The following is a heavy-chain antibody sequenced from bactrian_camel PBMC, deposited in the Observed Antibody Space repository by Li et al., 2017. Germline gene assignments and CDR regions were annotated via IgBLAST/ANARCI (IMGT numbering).Heavy chain of an antibody. Sequence: QVQLVESGGGSVQAGGSLSLSCSVSGETYGTYYMAWFRQAPGMGREAVATLYFEDDGAHYADSVKGRFTISRDNAKNTVWLQMNSLKTEDTAVYYCATDPVGTWDLCRYGYWGQGTQVTVS. J-gene: IGHJ6*01. V-gene: IGHV3-2*01. CDR1: GETYGTYY. CDR2: LYFEDDGA. CDR3: ATDPVGTWDLCRYGY. D-gene: IGHD5*01.